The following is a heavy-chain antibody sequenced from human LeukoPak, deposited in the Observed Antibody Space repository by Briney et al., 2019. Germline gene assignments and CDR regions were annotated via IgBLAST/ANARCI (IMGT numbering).Heavy chain of an antibody. J-gene: IGHJ4*02. CDR1: GGSISSSSYY. CDR3: ARAYYPGYCSSTSCYFDY. Sequence: SETLSFTCTVSGGSISSSSYYWGWIRQPPGKGLEWIGSIYYSGSTYYNPSLKSRVTISVDTSKNQFSLKLSSVTAADTAVYYCARAYYPGYCSSTSCYFDYWGQGTLVTVSS. D-gene: IGHD2-2*01. CDR2: IYYSGST. V-gene: IGHV4-39*07.